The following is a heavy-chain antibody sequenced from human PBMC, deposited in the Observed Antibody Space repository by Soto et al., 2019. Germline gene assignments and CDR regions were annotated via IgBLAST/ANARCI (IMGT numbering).Heavy chain of an antibody. J-gene: IGHJ5*02. D-gene: IGHD5-12*01. CDR1: GYTFTSYA. CDR3: ARNLEGRYSGYGFWWFDP. V-gene: IGHV1-3*01. CDR2: INAGNGNT. Sequence: ASVKVSCKASGYTFTSYAMHWVRQAPGQRLEWMGWINAGNGNTKYSQKFQGRVTITRDTSASTAYMELSSLRSEDTAVYYCARNLEGRYSGYGFWWFDPWGQGTLVTVSS.